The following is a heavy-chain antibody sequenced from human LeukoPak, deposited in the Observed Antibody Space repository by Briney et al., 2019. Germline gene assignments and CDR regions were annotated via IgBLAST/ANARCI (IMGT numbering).Heavy chain of an antibody. CDR1: GGSLSNYW. Sequence: PSETLSLTCSVSGGSLSNYWWTWIRQPPGKGLEWIGYIYSSGSTNYNPSPRSRVSISVDTSENHFSLNLSSVTAADTAVYYCARRSWGSDFDYWGQGALVTVSS. D-gene: IGHD3-16*01. CDR3: ARRSWGSDFDY. CDR2: IYSSGST. V-gene: IGHV4-59*01. J-gene: IGHJ4*02.